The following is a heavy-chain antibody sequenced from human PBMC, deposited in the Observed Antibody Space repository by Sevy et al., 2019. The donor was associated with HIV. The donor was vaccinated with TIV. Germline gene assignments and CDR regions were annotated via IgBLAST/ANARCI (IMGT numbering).Heavy chain of an antibody. CDR3: ARDRDYYGSGTFDA. D-gene: IGHD3-10*01. CDR1: GFAFSYYT. J-gene: IGHJ6*02. V-gene: IGHV3-21*06. Sequence: GGSLRLSCAASGFAFSYYTMNWVSQAPGKGLEWVSYISSGSSYISYTDSVKGRFTISRDNAKNSLYLQMNSLRPEDTAMYFCARDRDYYGSGTFDAWGQGTTVTVSS. CDR2: ISSGSSYI.